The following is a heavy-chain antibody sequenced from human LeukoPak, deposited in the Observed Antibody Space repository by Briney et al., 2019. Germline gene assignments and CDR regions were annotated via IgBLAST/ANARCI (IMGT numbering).Heavy chain of an antibody. V-gene: IGHV3-21*01. CDR2: ISSSSRYI. Sequence: KAGGSLRLSCAASGFTFSSYSMNWVRQAPGKGLEWVSSISSSSRYIYYAVSVKGRFTISRDNAKNSLYLQMNSLRAEDTAVYYCARGGSDILTQHDYWGQGTLVTVSS. CDR1: GFTFSSYS. CDR3: ARGGSDILTQHDY. D-gene: IGHD3-9*01. J-gene: IGHJ4*02.